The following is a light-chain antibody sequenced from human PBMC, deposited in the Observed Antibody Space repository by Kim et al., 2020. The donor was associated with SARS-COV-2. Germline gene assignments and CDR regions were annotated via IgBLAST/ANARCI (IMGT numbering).Light chain of an antibody. J-gene: IGKJ2*01. CDR1: QSISSY. CDR2: AAS. Sequence: SASVRDRVTITCRASQSISSYLNWYQQKPGKAPKLLIYAASSLQSGVPSRFSGIGSGTDFTLTISSLQPEDFATYYCQQSYSTPYTFGQGTKLEI. V-gene: IGKV1-39*01. CDR3: QQSYSTPYT.